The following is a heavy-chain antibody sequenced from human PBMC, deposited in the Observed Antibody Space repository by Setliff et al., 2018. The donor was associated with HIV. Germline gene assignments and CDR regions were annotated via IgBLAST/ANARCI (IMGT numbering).Heavy chain of an antibody. CDR2: SYHVGTT. CDR1: GGSISGSYYY. Sequence: ETLSLTCTVSGGSISGSYYYWGWIRQPPGKGLEWIANSYHVGTTYYNPSLKGRVTISVDTSKNLFSLKLSSVTAADTAVYYCAREWGSGWYPGRASGNPRNFDYWGQGTLVTVSS. D-gene: IGHD6-19*01. V-gene: IGHV4-39*07. J-gene: IGHJ4*02. CDR3: AREWGSGWYPGRASGNPRNFDY.